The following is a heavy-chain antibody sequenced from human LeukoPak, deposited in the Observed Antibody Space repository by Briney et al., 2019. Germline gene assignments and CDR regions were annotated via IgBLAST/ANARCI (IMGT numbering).Heavy chain of an antibody. D-gene: IGHD2-2*01. J-gene: IGHJ5*02. CDR3: ASGGYCSSTSCPPPAGWFDP. Sequence: SETLSLTCTVSGGSISSSSYYWGWIRQPPGKGLEWIGSIYYSGSTYYNPSLKSRVTISVDTSKNQFSLKLSSVTAADTAMYYCASGGYCSSTSCPPPAGWFDPWGRGTLVTVSS. CDR2: IYYSGST. V-gene: IGHV4-39*01. CDR1: GGSISSSSYY.